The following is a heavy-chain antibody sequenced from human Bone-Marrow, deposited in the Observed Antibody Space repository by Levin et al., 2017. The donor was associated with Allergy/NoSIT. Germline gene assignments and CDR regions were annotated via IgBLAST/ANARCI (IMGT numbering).Heavy chain of an antibody. J-gene: IGHJ3*02. D-gene: IGHD2-2*01. CDR3: ARRHYCSSTSCYDAFDI. CDR2: IFYSGST. Sequence: SQTLSLTCTVSGGSINNYYWSWIRPPPGKGLEWIAYIFYSGSTNSNPSLKSRVTISVDTSKNQISLKLISLTAADTAIYYCARRHYCSSTSCYDAFDIWGQGTMVTVSS. V-gene: IGHV4-59*08. CDR1: GGSINNYY.